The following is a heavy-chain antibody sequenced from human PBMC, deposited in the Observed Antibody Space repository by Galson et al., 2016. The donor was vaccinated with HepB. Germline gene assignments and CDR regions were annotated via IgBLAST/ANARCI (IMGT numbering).Heavy chain of an antibody. CDR2: ISGSGNNT. J-gene: IGHJ2*01. Sequence: SLRLSCAASGFTFNTCAMSWVRQAPGKGLEWVSTISGSGNNTYYADSVKGRFTISRDNSKNTLYLQVNSLRVEDTAVYYCAKDRGYYDSDNYYYSYFFFDLWGRGTLVTVSS. V-gene: IGHV3-23*01. CDR3: AKDRGYYDSDNYYYSYFFFDL. CDR1: GFTFNTCA. D-gene: IGHD3-22*01.